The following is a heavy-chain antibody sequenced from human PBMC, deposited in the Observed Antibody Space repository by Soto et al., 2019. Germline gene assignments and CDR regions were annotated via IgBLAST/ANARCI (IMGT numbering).Heavy chain of an antibody. V-gene: IGHV3-48*01. J-gene: IGHJ4*02. CDR2: ISSSSSTI. CDR1: GFTFSSYS. CDR3: ARVGGNCSGGSCPTRIEPKNTTHRRYDY. Sequence: HPGGSLRLSCAASGFTFSSYSMNWVRQAPGKGLEWVSYISSSSSTIYYADSVKGRFTISRDNAKNSLYLQMNSLRAEDTAVYYCARVGGNCSGGSCPTRIEPKNTTHRRYDYWGQGTLVTVSS. D-gene: IGHD2-15*01.